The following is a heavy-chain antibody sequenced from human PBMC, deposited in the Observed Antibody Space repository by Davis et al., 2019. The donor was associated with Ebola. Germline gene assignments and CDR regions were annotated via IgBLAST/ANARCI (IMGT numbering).Heavy chain of an antibody. CDR3: TTGYCSGGRCYSLPDY. D-gene: IGHD2-15*01. J-gene: IGHJ4*02. CDR1: EFTVNNAW. V-gene: IGHV3-15*01. Sequence: GESLKISCVASEFTVNNAWMSWVRQAPGKGLEWVGRIKTKTDGGTTDYAAPVKGRFTISRDDSKNTLYLQMNSLKTEDTAVYSCTTGYCSGGRCYSLPDYWGQGTLVTVSS. CDR2: IKTKTDGGTT.